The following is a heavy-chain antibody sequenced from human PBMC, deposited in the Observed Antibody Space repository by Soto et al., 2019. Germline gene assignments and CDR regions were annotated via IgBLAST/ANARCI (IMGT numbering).Heavy chain of an antibody. Sequence: QLQLQESGPGLVKPSETLSLTCTVSGGSISSSSYYWGWIRQPPGKGLEWIGSIYYSGSTYYNPSLKSRVTISVDTSKNQFSLKLSSVTAADTAVYYCARTIRTRSGGLFDYWGQGTLVTVSS. CDR3: ARTIRTRSGGLFDY. V-gene: IGHV4-39*01. D-gene: IGHD1-26*01. J-gene: IGHJ4*02. CDR2: IYYSGST. CDR1: GGSISSSSYY.